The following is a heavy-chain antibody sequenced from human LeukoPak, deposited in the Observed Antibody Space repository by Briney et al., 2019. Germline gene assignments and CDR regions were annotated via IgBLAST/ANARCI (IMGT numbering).Heavy chain of an antibody. Sequence: PGGSLRLSCAASGFTFNSYGMHWVRQAPGKGLEWVAVIWYDGSNKYYTDSVKGRFSISRDNSKNTLYLQMDTLRAEDTAVYYCARRRDFDRPPGFFDYWGQGTLVTVSS. CDR1: GFTFNSYG. CDR2: IWYDGSNK. D-gene: IGHD3-9*01. J-gene: IGHJ4*02. V-gene: IGHV3-33*01. CDR3: ARRRDFDRPPGFFDY.